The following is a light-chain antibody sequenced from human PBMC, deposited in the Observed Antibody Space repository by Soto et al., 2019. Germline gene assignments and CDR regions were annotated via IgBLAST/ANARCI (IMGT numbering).Light chain of an antibody. CDR2: EAS. V-gene: IGKV3-11*01. CDR1: QSINKY. Sequence: EIVLTQSPATLSLSPGERATLSCRASQSINKYLAWYQQQPGQPLRLLIYEASSRPTGIPARFSGSGSGTDFSLTISSLEPEDFALYYCQQRSNWPFTFGQGTRLEIK. CDR3: QQRSNWPFT. J-gene: IGKJ2*01.